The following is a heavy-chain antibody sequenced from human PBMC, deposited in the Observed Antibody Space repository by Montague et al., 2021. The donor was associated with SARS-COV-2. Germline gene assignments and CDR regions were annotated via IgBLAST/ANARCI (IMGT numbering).Heavy chain of an antibody. CDR2: TNYRSKWTS. V-gene: IGHV6-1*01. CDR3: VRDTGSAQAGFDA. J-gene: IGHJ4*02. CDR1: GDSVWSNTAA. Sequence: CAISGDSVWSNTAAWNWIRQSPSGGLEWLGRTNYRSKWTSDYATPVEGRISIDPDTSKNQSFLHLRSVTPEDTGVYYCVRDTGSAQAGFDAWGQGTLVTVPS. D-gene: IGHD4-17*01.